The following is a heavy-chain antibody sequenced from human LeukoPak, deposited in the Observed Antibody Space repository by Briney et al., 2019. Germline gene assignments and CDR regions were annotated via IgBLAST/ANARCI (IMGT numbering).Heavy chain of an antibody. Sequence: VGSLRLSCAASGFIVSENYMSWVRQAPGKGLEWVSTVYSGGLTFYADPVKGRFTISRDNSKHTLYLQMSSLRAEDTAVYYCVRDRWPGLGDFWGQGTTVTVSS. J-gene: IGHJ6*02. CDR3: VRDRWPGLGDF. CDR1: GFIVSENY. D-gene: IGHD6-19*01. V-gene: IGHV3-66*01. CDR2: VYSGGLT.